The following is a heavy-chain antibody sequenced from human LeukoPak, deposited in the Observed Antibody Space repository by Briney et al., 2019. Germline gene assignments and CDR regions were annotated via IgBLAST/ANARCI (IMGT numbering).Heavy chain of an antibody. CDR2: ISSGSTI. CDR1: GFTFSDYY. V-gene: IGHV3-11*01. J-gene: IGHJ4*02. Sequence: GGSLRLSCAASGFTFSDYYMSWIRQAPGKGLEWVSYISSGSTIYYADSVKGRFTISRDNAKNSLYLQMNSLRAEDTAVYYCAREAHSSGWYDYWGQGTLVTVSS. CDR3: AREAHSSGWYDY. D-gene: IGHD6-19*01.